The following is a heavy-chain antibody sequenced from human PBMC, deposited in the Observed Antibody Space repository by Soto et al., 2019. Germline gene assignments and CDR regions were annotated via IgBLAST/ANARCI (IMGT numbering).Heavy chain of an antibody. CDR2: ISAYNGNT. J-gene: IGHJ6*02. CDR1: GYSFTSYG. D-gene: IGHD3-10*01. CDR3: ARDNGFGDSDV. Sequence: QVQLVQSGAEVKKPGASVKVSCKASGYSFTSYGLSWVRQAPGQGLEWMGWISAYNGNTNYAQKLQGRVTITTDTSTSTAYMERRRLRSDDTAVYYWARDNGFGDSDVWGQGTTGTFSS. V-gene: IGHV1-18*01.